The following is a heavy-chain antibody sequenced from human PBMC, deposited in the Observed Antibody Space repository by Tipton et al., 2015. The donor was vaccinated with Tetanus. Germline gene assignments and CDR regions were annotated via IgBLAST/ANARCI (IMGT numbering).Heavy chain of an antibody. V-gene: IGHV1-69*04. J-gene: IGHJ4*02. Sequence: QSGAEVKKPGSSVTVSCKASGGSFRNFAITWVRQAPGQGLEWMGRTIPSLDTVDFSSKFQGRVTLTADKSTTTAYMKLSSLRSDDTAVYFCAREQGYFDYWGQGTLVTVSS. CDR1: GGSFRNFA. CDR3: AREQGYFDY. CDR2: TIPSLDTV.